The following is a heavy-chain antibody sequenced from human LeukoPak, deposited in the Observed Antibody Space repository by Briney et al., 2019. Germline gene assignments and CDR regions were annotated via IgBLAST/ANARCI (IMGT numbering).Heavy chain of an antibody. CDR1: GYTFTSYG. CDR2: ISTYNGNT. D-gene: IGHD3-9*01. J-gene: IGHJ4*02. Sequence: ASVKVSCKASGYTFTSYGISWVRQAPGQGREWMGWISTYNGNTNYAQKLQGRVTMTTDTSTSTVYMELSSLRSEDTAVYYCAGSFDILTEYYFDYWGQGTLVTVSS. V-gene: IGHV1-18*01. CDR3: AGSFDILTEYYFDY.